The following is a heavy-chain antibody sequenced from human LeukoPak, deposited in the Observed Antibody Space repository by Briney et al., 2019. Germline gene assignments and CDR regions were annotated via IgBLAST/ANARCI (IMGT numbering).Heavy chain of an antibody. Sequence: GGSPRVSCVVSGFRSSGYWMTWVRQAPGKGLEWVANIKRDGGEKNYVDSVKGRFTISRDKAENSLFLQMNSLRVEDTAVYYYAREWQGGIAAAGTRIEGDYWGQGTLVAVSS. V-gene: IGHV3-7*01. J-gene: IGHJ4*02. CDR1: GFRSSGYW. CDR2: IKRDGGEK. D-gene: IGHD6-13*01. CDR3: AREWQGGIAAAGTRIEGDY.